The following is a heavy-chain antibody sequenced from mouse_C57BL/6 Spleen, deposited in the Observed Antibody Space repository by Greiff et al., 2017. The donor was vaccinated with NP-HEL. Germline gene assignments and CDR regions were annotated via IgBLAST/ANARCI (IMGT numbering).Heavy chain of an antibody. V-gene: IGHV14-2*01. CDR2: IDPEDGET. CDR3: ARGSNYAYYYAMDY. CDR1: GFNIKDYY. Sequence: EVQLQQSGAELVKPGASVKLSCTASGFNIKDYYMHWVKQRTEQGLEWIGRIDPEDGETKYAPNFQGKATITADTSSNTAYLQLSSLTSEDTAVYYCARGSNYAYYYAMDYWGQGTSVTVSS. D-gene: IGHD2-5*01. J-gene: IGHJ4*01.